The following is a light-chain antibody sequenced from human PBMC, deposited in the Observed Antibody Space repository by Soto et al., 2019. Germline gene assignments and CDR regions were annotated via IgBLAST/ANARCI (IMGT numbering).Light chain of an antibody. J-gene: IGLJ1*01. CDR3: CSYAGSSTYV. Sequence: QSALSPPASVSGSLGQSITISCTGTSSDVGSYNLVSWYQQHPGKAPKLMIYEGSKRPSGVSNRFSGSKSGNTASLTISGLQAEDEADYYCCSYAGSSTYVFGTGTKLTVL. CDR1: SSDVGSYNL. V-gene: IGLV2-23*01. CDR2: EGS.